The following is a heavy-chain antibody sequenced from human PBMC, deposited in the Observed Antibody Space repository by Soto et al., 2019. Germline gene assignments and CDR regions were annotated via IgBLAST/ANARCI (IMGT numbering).Heavy chain of an antibody. CDR1: GITFSSYG. D-gene: IGHD3-16*01. J-gene: IGHJ3*02. CDR3: AKGLGWRVLGDAFDI. V-gene: IGHV3-30*18. CDR2: ISYDGTNK. Sequence: QVQLVESVGGVVQPGRSLRLSCAASGITFSSYGMHWVRQAPGKGLEWVAVISYDGTNKYYGDSVKGRFSISRDNSKNTLYLQMNSLRAEDTAAYYCAKGLGWRVLGDAFDIWGQGTMVTVSS.